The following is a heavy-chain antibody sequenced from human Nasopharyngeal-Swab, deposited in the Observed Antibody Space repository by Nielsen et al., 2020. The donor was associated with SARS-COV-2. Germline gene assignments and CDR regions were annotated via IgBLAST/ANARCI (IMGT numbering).Heavy chain of an antibody. CDR2: ISSSSSTI. Sequence: GGSLRLSCAASGFTFSSYSMNWVRQAPGKGLEWVSYISSSSSTIYYADSVKGRFTISRDNAKNSLYLQMNSLRAEDTAVYYCARDPDYDFWSCYSKSFDYCGQGTLVTVSS. CDR1: GFTFSSYS. CDR3: ARDPDYDFWSCYSKSFDY. V-gene: IGHV3-48*04. D-gene: IGHD3-3*01. J-gene: IGHJ4*02.